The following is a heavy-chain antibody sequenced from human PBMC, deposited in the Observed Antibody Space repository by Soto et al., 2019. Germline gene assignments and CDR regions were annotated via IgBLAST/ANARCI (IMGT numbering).Heavy chain of an antibody. CDR3: ARGGTDTSGGPLELDY. CDR1: GDSVSSKSDA. J-gene: IGHJ4*02. V-gene: IGHV6-1*01. CDR2: TYYRSKWYN. D-gene: IGHD3-22*01. Sequence: SQTLSLTCAISGDSVSSKSDAWNWIRQSPSRGLEWLGRTYYRSKWYNEYAESVKSRITINPDTSKNQFSLQLNSVTPEDTAMYYCARGGTDTSGGPLELDYWGQGTLVTVSS.